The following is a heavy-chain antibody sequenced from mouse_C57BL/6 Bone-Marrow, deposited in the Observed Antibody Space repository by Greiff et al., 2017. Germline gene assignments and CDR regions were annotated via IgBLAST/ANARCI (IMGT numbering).Heavy chain of an antibody. J-gene: IGHJ4*01. Sequence: QVQLQQPGAELVKPGASVKLSCKASGYPFTSYWMPWVKQRPGRGLEWIGRIDPNGGGTKYNEKFKSKATLTVDKPASTAYMQLSSLTSEDSAVYYCARDYYGSSYDYAMDYWGQGTSVTVSS. V-gene: IGHV1-72*01. D-gene: IGHD1-1*01. CDR2: IDPNGGGT. CDR1: GYPFTSYW. CDR3: ARDYYGSSYDYAMDY.